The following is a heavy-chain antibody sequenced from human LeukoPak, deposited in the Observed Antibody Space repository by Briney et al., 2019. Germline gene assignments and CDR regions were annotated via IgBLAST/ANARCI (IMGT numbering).Heavy chain of an antibody. J-gene: IGHJ6*02. Sequence: SETLSLTCTVSGGSISGYYWSWIRQSPGKGLEYIGYIYYSGSTNYNPSLKSRVTISVDTSKNQFSLKLRSVTAADTAVYYCARHENWALLRGGFYYGTVVWGQGTTVTVSS. CDR3: ARHENWALLRGGFYYGTVV. D-gene: IGHD1-26*01. CDR1: GGSISGYY. V-gene: IGHV4-59*08. CDR2: IYYSGST.